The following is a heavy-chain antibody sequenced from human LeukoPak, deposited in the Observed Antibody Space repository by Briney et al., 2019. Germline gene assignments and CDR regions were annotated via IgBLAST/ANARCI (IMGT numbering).Heavy chain of an antibody. Sequence: GESLRLSCAASGSTVSSIYMSWVRQAPGKGLQWVSLIYSGGGTYYADSVKGRFTISRDNSKNTLYLQMNSLRAEDTAVYYCAREGSSGFLGYWGQGTLVTVSS. D-gene: IGHD6-19*01. CDR3: AREGSSGFLGY. V-gene: IGHV3-53*01. CDR1: GSTVSSIY. J-gene: IGHJ4*02. CDR2: IYSGGGT.